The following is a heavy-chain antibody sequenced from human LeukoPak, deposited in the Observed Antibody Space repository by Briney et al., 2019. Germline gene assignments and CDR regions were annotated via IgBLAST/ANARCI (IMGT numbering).Heavy chain of an antibody. CDR2: IYYSGST. CDR1: GGSISSGDYY. D-gene: IGHD3-3*01. V-gene: IGHV4-61*08. J-gene: IGHJ4*02. CDR3: ARGYDFWSGYYASPFFDY. Sequence: SETLSLTCTVSGGSISSGDYYWRWIRQPPGKGLEWIGYIYYSGSTNYNPSLKSRVTISVDTSKHQFSLKLSSVTAADTAVYYCARGYDFWSGYYASPFFDYWGQGTLVTVSS.